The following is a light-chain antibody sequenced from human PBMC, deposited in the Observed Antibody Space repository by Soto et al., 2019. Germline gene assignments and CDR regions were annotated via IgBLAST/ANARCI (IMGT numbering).Light chain of an antibody. CDR1: IRDVEGYNL. CDR3: CARADTSSVL. CDR2: EVT. J-gene: IGLJ2*01. Sequence: QSALTQPASVSGSPGQAVIIACTGTIRDVEGYNLFSWYQQYPDKAPKLIIDEVTKRASGVSNRFSGSWSGNTASLTVSGPQYEAEADYYCCARADTSSVLFVRGTKLTVL. V-gene: IGLV2-23*02.